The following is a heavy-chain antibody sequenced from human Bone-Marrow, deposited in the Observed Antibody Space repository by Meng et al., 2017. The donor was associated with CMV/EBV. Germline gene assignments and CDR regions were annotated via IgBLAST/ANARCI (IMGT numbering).Heavy chain of an antibody. V-gene: IGHV3-7*01. D-gene: IGHD3-10*01. CDR2: IKQDGSEK. Sequence: SLKISCAASGLTFSSYWVSWVRQAPGKGLEWVANIKQDGSEKYYVDSVKGRFTISRDNAKKSLYLQMNSLRAEDTAVYSCARDRPYYYGSGSYYNGHFQNWGQGTLVTVS. CDR3: ARDRPYYYGSGSYYNGHFQN. J-gene: IGHJ1*01. CDR1: GLTFSSYW.